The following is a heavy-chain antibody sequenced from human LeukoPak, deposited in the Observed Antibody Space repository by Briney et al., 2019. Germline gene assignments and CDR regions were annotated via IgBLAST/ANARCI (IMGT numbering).Heavy chain of an antibody. Sequence: ASVKVSCKASGYTFTSYDINWVRQATGQGLEWMGWMNPNSGGTNYAQKFQGRVTMTRDTSISTAYMELSRLRSDDAAVYYCASQDYDFWSGYSPTHYMDVWGKGTTVTVSS. J-gene: IGHJ6*03. D-gene: IGHD3-3*01. CDR3: ASQDYDFWSGYSPTHYMDV. CDR2: MNPNSGGT. V-gene: IGHV1-2*02. CDR1: GYTFTSYD.